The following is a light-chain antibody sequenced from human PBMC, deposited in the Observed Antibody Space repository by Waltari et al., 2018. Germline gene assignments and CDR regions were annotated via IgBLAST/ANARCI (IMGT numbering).Light chain of an antibody. CDR1: QSVGRS. CDR3: QHYVRLPVT. V-gene: IGKV3-20*01. CDR2: GAS. Sequence: EIVLTHSPGTLSLSPGERPTLSCRASQSVGRSLAWYQQKPGQAPRLLIYGASSRATGVPDRFSGSGSGTDFSLTISRLEPEDFAVYYCQHYVRLPVTFGQGTKVEIK. J-gene: IGKJ1*01.